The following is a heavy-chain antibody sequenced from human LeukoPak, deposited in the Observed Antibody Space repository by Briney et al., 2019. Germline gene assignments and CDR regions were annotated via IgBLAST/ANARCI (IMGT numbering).Heavy chain of an antibody. CDR2: IRYDGSNK. J-gene: IGHJ4*02. CDR3: ARDPYPRAQSPYYYDSSAKDDY. Sequence: PGGSLRLSCAASGFTFSSYGMHWVRQAPGKGLEWVAFIRYDGSNKYYADSVKGRFTISRDNAKNSLYLQMNSLRAEDTAVYYCARDPYPRAQSPYYYDSSAKDDYWGQGTLVTVSS. V-gene: IGHV3-30*02. D-gene: IGHD3-22*01. CDR1: GFTFSSYG.